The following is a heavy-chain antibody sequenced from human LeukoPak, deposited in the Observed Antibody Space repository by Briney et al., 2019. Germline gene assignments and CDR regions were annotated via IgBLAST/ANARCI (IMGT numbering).Heavy chain of an antibody. CDR2: FDPEEGET. Sequence: GASVKVSCKVSGNTLTELSIHWVRQPPGEGLEWMGGFDPEEGETLYAQKFQGRVTMTEDTSTDTAYMELSSLRSEDTAVYYCTTDQGYSETNDWFDPWGQGTLVTVSS. V-gene: IGHV1-24*01. D-gene: IGHD1-26*01. CDR3: TTDQGYSETNDWFDP. CDR1: GNTLTELS. J-gene: IGHJ5*02.